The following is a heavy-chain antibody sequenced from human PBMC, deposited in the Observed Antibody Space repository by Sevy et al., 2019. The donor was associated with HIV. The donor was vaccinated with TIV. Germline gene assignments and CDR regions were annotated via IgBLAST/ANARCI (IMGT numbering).Heavy chain of an antibody. CDR2: IIPMFGTT. CDR3: ARGITFITGGGYYFDS. Sequence: ASVKVSCEASGVTFNNDGFSWVRQAPGQGLEWMGGIIPMFGTTDYAHNFQDRVTITADASKSTAYMELNSLISEDTVVYYCARGITFITGGGYYFDSWGQGTLVTVSS. D-gene: IGHD3-16*01. CDR1: GVTFNNDG. V-gene: IGHV1-69*13. J-gene: IGHJ4*02.